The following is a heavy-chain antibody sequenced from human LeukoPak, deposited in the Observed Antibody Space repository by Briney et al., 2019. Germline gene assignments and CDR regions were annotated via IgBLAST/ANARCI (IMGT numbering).Heavy chain of an antibody. CDR2: ISYDGSNK. Sequence: GRSLRLSCAASGFTFSSYAMHWVRQAPGKGLEWVAVISYDGSNKYYADSVKGRFTISRDNSENTLYLQMNSLRAEDTAVYYCARDLGSSSLDYWGQGTLVTVSS. V-gene: IGHV3-30*04. CDR1: GFTFSSYA. CDR3: ARDLGSSSLDY. D-gene: IGHD6-13*01. J-gene: IGHJ4*02.